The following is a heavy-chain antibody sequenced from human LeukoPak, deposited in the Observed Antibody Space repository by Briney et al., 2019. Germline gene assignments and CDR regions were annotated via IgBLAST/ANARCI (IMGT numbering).Heavy chain of an antibody. D-gene: IGHD3-10*01. CDR2: ISGSGGST. Sequence: GGSLRLSCAASGFTFSSYAMSWVRQAPGKGLEWVSAISGSGGSTYYADSVKGRFTISRDNAKNSLYLQMNSLRAEDTAVYYCARAGSLGEVVYWGQGTLVTVSS. V-gene: IGHV3-23*01. CDR3: ARAGSLGEVVY. J-gene: IGHJ4*02. CDR1: GFTFSSYA.